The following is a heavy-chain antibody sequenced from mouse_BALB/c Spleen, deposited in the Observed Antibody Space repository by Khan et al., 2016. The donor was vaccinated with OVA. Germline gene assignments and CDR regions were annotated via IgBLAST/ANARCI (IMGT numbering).Heavy chain of an antibody. CDR1: GFSLSTYG. CDR3: CRDSYRYDFAY. CDR2: IWNDGRT. J-gene: IGHJ3*01. V-gene: IGHV2-2*01. D-gene: IGHD2-12*01. Sequence: QMQLKESGPGLVQPSQSLSITCTVSGFSLSTYGIHWVRQSPGKGLEWLGVIWNDGRTDYNVPFISRLGITKDNSKSQVFFKMNSLQPDDTAIYYCCRDSYRYDFAYWGQGTLVTVAA.